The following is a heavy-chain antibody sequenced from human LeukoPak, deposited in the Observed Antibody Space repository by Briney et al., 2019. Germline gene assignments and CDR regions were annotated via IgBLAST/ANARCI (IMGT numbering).Heavy chain of an antibody. CDR2: IHTSGST. D-gene: IGHD3-22*01. J-gene: IGHJ4*02. V-gene: IGHV4-4*07. CDR1: GGSISSYY. Sequence: PSETLSLTCTVSGGSISSYYWSWIRQPAGKGLEWIGRIHTSGSTNYIPSLKSRVTMSGDTSKYQFSLKLSSVTAADTAVYYCARDRYYYDSGGGRGLDYWGQGTLVTVSS. CDR3: ARDRYYYDSGGGRGLDY.